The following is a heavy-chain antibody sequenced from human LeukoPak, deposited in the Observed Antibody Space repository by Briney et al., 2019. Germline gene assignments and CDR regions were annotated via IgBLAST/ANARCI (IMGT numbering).Heavy chain of an antibody. D-gene: IGHD7-27*01. V-gene: IGHV4-38-2*02. CDR3: ARENWVFDY. CDR1: GYPISCGYH. J-gene: IGHJ4*02. CDR2: VYRSGST. Sequence: SETLSLSCVVSGYPISCGYHWGWIRQPPGEGLEWIGSVYRSGSTYYNPSLKSRVTISVDTSKNQISLKVRSVTAADTAVYYCARENWVFDYWGQGILVTVSS.